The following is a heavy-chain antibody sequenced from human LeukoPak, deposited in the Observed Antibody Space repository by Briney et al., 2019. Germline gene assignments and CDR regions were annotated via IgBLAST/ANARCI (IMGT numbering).Heavy chain of an antibody. Sequence: GASVKVSCKASGGTFSSYAISWVRQAPGQGLEWMGRIIPIFGTANYAQKFQGRVTITTDESTSTAYMELSSLSSEDTAVYYCARDHVAVAGDFDYWGQGTLVTVSS. J-gene: IGHJ4*02. CDR1: GGTFSSYA. V-gene: IGHV1-69*05. CDR2: IIPIFGTA. D-gene: IGHD6-19*01. CDR3: ARDHVAVAGDFDY.